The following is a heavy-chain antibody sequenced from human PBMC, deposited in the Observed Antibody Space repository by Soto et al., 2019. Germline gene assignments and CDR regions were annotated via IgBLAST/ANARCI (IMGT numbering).Heavy chain of an antibody. CDR1: GFTFRNHA. CDR3: ARGDREDILVVVGARPGEYGTDI. J-gene: IGHJ6*02. CDR2: IAHDGSNA. Sequence: VQLVESGGGVVQPGGSLRLSCAASGFTFRNHAMHWVRQAPGKGLECLAVIAHDGSNAFYRDSVKCRFTVSRDNSKNTLYLYMNSLRSEDTGVYYCARGDREDILVVVGARPGEYGTDIWGQGTTVIVSS. V-gene: IGHV3-30-3*01. D-gene: IGHD2-15*01.